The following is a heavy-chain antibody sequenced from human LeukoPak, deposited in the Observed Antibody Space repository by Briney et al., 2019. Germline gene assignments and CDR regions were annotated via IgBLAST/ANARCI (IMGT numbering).Heavy chain of an antibody. CDR1: GYTFTSYD. D-gene: IGHD6-13*01. CDR2: MNPNSGNT. J-gene: IGHJ5*02. CDR3: ARGRKRSSWYWFDP. Sequence: ASVKVSCKASGYTFTSYDINWVRQATGQGLEWMGWMNPNSGNTGYAQKFQGRVTMTRNTSISTAYMVLSSLRSEDTAVYYCARGRKRSSWYWFDPWGQGTLVTVSS. V-gene: IGHV1-8*01.